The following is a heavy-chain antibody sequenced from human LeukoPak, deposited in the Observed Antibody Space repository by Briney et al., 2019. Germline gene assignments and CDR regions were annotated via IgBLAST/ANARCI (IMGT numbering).Heavy chain of an antibody. CDR2: IYHSGST. D-gene: IGHD6-19*01. CDR1: GGSISSSNW. CDR3: AGRGSSGWSDDYGMDV. Sequence: PSGTLSLTCAVSGGSISSSNWWSWVRQPPGKGLEWIGEIYHSGSTNYNPSLKSRVTISEDKSKNQFSLKLSSVTAADTAVYYCAGRGSSGWSDDYGMDVWGKGTTVTVSP. V-gene: IGHV4-4*02. J-gene: IGHJ6*04.